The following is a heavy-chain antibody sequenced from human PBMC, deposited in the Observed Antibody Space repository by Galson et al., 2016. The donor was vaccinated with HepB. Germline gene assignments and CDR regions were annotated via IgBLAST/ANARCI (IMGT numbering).Heavy chain of an antibody. CDR2: IIPIFGTP. V-gene: IGHV1-69*06. CDR1: GGTVSNYA. Sequence: SVKVSCKASGGTVSNYAINWVRQAPGQGLEWMGGIIPIFGTPNYAQKCQGRVTFTADTSTTTAYMGLSSLRSEDTAVYYCATTPGSYDFWSGYEDRYYYSGMDVWGQGTTVTVSS. J-gene: IGHJ6*02. CDR3: ATTPGSYDFWSGYEDRYYYSGMDV. D-gene: IGHD3-3*01.